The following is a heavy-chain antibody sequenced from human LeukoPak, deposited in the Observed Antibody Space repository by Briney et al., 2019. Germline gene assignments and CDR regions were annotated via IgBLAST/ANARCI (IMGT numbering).Heavy chain of an antibody. CDR3: AKATVTTPLRYFDY. Sequence: GSLRLSCAASGFTFSSYSMIWVRQAPGKGLEWVSYISSSSSTINYADSVKGRFTISRDNAKNSLYLQMNSLRAEDTAVYYCAKATVTTPLRYFDYWGQGTLVTVSS. J-gene: IGHJ4*02. CDR1: GFTFSSYS. D-gene: IGHD4-17*01. CDR2: ISSSSSTI. V-gene: IGHV3-48*01.